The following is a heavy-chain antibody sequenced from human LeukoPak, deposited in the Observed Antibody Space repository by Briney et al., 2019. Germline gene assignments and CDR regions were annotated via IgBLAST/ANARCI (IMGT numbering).Heavy chain of an antibody. J-gene: IGHJ6*02. Sequence: PSQTLSLTCAVSGGSISSGGYSWSWIRQPPGKGLEWIVYIYHSGSTYYNPSLKSRVTISVDRSKNQFSLKLSSVTAADTAVYYCALAGGYCSSTSCYDYGMDVWGQGTTVTVSS. CDR2: IYHSGST. CDR3: ALAGGYCSSTSCYDYGMDV. D-gene: IGHD2-2*01. V-gene: IGHV4-30-2*01. CDR1: GGSISSGGYS.